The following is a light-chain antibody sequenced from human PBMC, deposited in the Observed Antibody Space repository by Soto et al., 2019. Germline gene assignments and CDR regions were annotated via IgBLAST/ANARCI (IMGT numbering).Light chain of an antibody. CDR3: QQYNTYST. CDR2: KAS. V-gene: IGKV1-5*03. J-gene: IGKJ1*01. Sequence: QMTQSPSTLSASVGDTVTITCRASQSISTWFAWYQQKPGKAPKLLIYKASTLESGVPSRFSGSGPGTEFTLTISSLQPDDFATYYCQQYNTYSTFGHGTKVEIK. CDR1: QSISTW.